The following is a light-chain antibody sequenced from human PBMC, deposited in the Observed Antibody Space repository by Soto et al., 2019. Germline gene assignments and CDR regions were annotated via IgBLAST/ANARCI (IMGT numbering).Light chain of an antibody. J-gene: IGLJ2*01. Sequence: QSVLTQPASVSGSGGQSIAISCTGSSSDVGIYNYVSWYQQHPGNAPKLLVYEVTNRPSGVSDRFSGSKSGHTASLTISGLQAEDETDYYCNSYTNSSAVVFGGGTKVTVL. V-gene: IGLV2-14*01. CDR3: NSYTNSSAVV. CDR2: EVT. CDR1: SSDVGIYNY.